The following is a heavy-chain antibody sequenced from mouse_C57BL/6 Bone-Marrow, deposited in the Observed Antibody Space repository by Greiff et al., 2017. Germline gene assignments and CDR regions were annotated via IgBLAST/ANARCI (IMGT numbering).Heavy chain of an antibody. CDR1: GYTFTSYG. V-gene: IGHV1-81*01. CDR3: ARLLRSAMDY. D-gene: IGHD1-1*01. CDR2: IYPRSGNT. J-gene: IGHJ4*01. Sequence: QVQLKESGAELARPGASVKLSCKASGYTFTSYGISWVKQRTGQGLEWIGEIYPRSGNTYYNEKFKGKASLTADKSSSTAYMELRSLTSEDSAVYFCARLLRSAMDYWGQGTSVTVSS.